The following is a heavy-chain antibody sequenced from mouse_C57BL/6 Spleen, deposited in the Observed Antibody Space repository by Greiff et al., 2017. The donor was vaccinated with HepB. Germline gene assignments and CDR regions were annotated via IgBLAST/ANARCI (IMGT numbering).Heavy chain of an antibody. J-gene: IGHJ2*01. CDR3: ARRWTAQALNFDY. V-gene: IGHV1-81*01. D-gene: IGHD3-2*02. CDR2: IYPRSGNT. CDR1: GHTFTSYG. Sequence: VKLQESGAELARPGASVKLSCKASGHTFTSYGISWVKQRTGQGLEWIGEIYPRSGNTYYNAKFKGKATLTADKSSSTAYMELRSLTSEASAVYFCARRWTAQALNFDYWGQGTTLTVSS.